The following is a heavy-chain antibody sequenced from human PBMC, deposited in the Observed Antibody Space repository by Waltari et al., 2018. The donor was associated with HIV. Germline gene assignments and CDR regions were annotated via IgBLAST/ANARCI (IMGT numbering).Heavy chain of an antibody. CDR2: ISSSSSTI. CDR3: ARDPVYSGSSLVYYFDY. V-gene: IGHV3-48*01. Sequence: EVQLLESGGGLVQPGGSLGLSCAASGFAFGAHSMNRVRQAPGKGLEWVSYISSSSSTIYYADSVKGRFTISRDNAKNSLYLQMNSLRAEDTAVYYCARDPVYSGSSLVYYFDYWGQGTLVTVSS. J-gene: IGHJ4*02. CDR1: GFAFGAHS. D-gene: IGHD6-6*01.